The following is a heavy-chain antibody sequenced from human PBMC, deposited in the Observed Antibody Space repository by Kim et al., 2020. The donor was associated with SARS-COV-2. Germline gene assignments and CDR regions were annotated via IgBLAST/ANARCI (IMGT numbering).Heavy chain of an antibody. Sequence: KGTFTIHRDDAKNSLYLQMNSLRAGDTAVYYCARDMAYCGGDCYSEGFDYWGQGTLVTVSS. D-gene: IGHD2-21*02. V-gene: IGHV3-11*06. J-gene: IGHJ4*02. CDR3: ARDMAYCGGDCYSEGFDY.